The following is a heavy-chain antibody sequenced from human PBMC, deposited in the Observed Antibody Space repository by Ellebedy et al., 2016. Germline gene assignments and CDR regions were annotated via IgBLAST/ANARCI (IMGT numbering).Heavy chain of an antibody. CDR1: GGSISSYY. V-gene: IGHV4-39*07. D-gene: IGHD1-26*01. CDR3: AGIVVHDAFDI. J-gene: IGHJ3*02. CDR2: IYYSGST. Sequence: SETLSLTXTVSGGSISSYYWGWVRQPPGKGLEWIGTIYYSGSTYYNPSLKSRVTMSVDTSKNQFSLKLSSVTAADTAVYYCAGIVVHDAFDIWGQGTMVTVSS.